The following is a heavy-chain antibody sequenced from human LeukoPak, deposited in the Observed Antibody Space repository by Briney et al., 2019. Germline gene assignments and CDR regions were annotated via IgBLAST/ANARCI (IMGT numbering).Heavy chain of an antibody. CDR1: GFTFSSNY. CDR3: ARALVEMATQYYFDY. J-gene: IGHJ4*02. CDR2: IYSGGST. V-gene: IGHV3-66*01. Sequence: GGSLRLSCAASGFTFSSNYMSWVRQAPGKGLEWVSVIYSGGSTYYSDSVKGRFTISRDNSKNTLYLQMNSLRAEDTAVYYCARALVEMATQYYFDYWGQGTLVTVSS. D-gene: IGHD5-24*01.